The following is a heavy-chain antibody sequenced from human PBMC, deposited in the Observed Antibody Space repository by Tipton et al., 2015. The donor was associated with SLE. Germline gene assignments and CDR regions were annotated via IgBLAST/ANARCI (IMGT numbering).Heavy chain of an antibody. CDR3: ARDFWSGSRPWYYYYMDV. CDR1: GFTFSSYA. V-gene: IGHV3-30*04. D-gene: IGHD3-3*01. CDR2: ISYDGSNK. Sequence: SLRLSCAASGFTFSSYAMHWVRQAPGKGLEWVAVISYDGSNKYYSDSVKGRFTISRDNSKNTLYLQMNSLRAEDTAVYYCARDFWSGSRPWYYYYMDVWGRGTTVTVSS. J-gene: IGHJ6*03.